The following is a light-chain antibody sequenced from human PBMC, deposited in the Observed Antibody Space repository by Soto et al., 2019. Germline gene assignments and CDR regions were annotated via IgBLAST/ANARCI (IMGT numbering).Light chain of an antibody. CDR1: QSISSW. V-gene: IGKV1-5*03. CDR2: KAS. Sequence: DIQMTQSPSTLSASVGDRVTITCRASQSISSWLAWYQQKPGKAPKLLIYKASSLESGVPSRFSGRGSGTEFTLTISSLQHDDFATYYCQQYNSYSLTFGGGTKVEIK. CDR3: QQYNSYSLT. J-gene: IGKJ4*01.